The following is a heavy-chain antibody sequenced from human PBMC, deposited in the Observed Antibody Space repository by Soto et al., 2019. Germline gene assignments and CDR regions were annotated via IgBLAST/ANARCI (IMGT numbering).Heavy chain of an antibody. CDR2: IIPIFGTA. V-gene: IGHV1-69*06. CDR3: AREPPYYYDSSGYYPNWFDP. CDR1: GGTFSSYA. J-gene: IGHJ5*02. D-gene: IGHD3-22*01. Sequence: VASVKVSCKASGGTFSSYAISWVRQAPGQGLEWMGGIIPIFGTANYAQKFQGRVTITADKSTSTAYMELSSLRSEDTAVYYCAREPPYYYDSSGYYPNWFDPWGQGTLVTVSS.